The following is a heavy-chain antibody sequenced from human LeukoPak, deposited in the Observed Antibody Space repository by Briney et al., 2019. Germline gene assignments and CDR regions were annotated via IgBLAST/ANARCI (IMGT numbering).Heavy chain of an antibody. Sequence: SETLSLTCTVSGVSLSSYYWSWIRQPPGKGLEWIGYIYYSGSTNYNPSLKSRVTISVDTSKNQFSLKLSSVTAADTAVYYCARGLSFDPWGQGTLVTVSS. CDR3: ARGLSFDP. V-gene: IGHV4-59*01. D-gene: IGHD2-2*01. J-gene: IGHJ5*02. CDR2: IYYSGST. CDR1: GVSLSSYY.